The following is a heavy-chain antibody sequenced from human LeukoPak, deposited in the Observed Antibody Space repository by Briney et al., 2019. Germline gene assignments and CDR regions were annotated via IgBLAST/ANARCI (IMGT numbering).Heavy chain of an antibody. D-gene: IGHD6-19*01. V-gene: IGHV3-23*01. CDR3: AQGYSSGWYPY. CDR2: ISVSGDTK. J-gene: IGHJ4*02. CDR1: GFTITDYG. Sequence: GGSLRLSCAVSGFTITDYGMSWVRQAPGKGLEWVSAISVSGDTKYYADSVKGRFIISRDNSRNTLYLQINSLRAEDTALYYCAQGYSSGWYPYWGQGTLVAVSS.